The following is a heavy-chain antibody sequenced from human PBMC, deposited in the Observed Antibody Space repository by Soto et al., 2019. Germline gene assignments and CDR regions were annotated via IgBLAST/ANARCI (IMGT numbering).Heavy chain of an antibody. D-gene: IGHD3-9*01. CDR3: ARAGRYFDWLLDY. CDR1: GGSISSYY. CDR2: IYYSGST. V-gene: IGHV4-59*01. Sequence: SETRSLTCTVSGGSISSYYWSWIRQPPGKGLEWIGYIYYSGSTNYNPSLKSRVTISVDTSKNQFSLKLSSVTAADTAVYYCARAGRYFDWLLDYWGQGTLVTVSS. J-gene: IGHJ4*02.